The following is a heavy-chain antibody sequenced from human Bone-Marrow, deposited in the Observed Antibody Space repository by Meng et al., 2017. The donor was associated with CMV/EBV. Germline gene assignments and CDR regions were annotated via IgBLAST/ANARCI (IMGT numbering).Heavy chain of an antibody. Sequence: SETLSLTCAVYGGSFSGYYGSWIRQPPGKGLEWIGEINHSGSTNYNPSLKSRVTISVDTSKNQFSLKLSSVTAADTALYYCAREGRGYSGYYDYWGQGTLVTVSS. J-gene: IGHJ4*02. CDR3: AREGRGYSGYYDY. CDR1: GGSFSGYY. D-gene: IGHD5-12*01. CDR2: INHSGST. V-gene: IGHV4-34*01.